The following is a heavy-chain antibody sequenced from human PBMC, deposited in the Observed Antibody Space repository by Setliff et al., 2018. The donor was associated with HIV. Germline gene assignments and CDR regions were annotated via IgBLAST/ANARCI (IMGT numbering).Heavy chain of an antibody. CDR1: GGSISSGSYY. J-gene: IGHJ5*02. D-gene: IGHD3-16*01. CDR2: IHTTGTT. Sequence: SETLSLTCTVSGGSISSGSYYWSWIRQPAGEGLEWIGQIHTTGTTNCNPSLKSRVTISMDTSKNQFSLNLNSVTATDTAVYYCAKRTFGSGRLDPWGQGTLVTVSS. CDR3: AKRTFGSGRLDP. V-gene: IGHV4-61*09.